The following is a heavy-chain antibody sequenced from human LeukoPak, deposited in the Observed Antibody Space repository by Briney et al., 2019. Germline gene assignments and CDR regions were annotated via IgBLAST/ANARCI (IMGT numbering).Heavy chain of an antibody. V-gene: IGHV3-9*01. Sequence: GGSLRLSCAASGFSFGDYAMHWVRQVPGKGLEWVSGISWNSATIAYAESVKGRFTVSRDSAKNSLYLQMNSLTSEDTAFYFCAKSPQRGLITVFGSAPLYFDSWGQGILVTVSS. D-gene: IGHD6-19*01. CDR3: AKSPQRGLITVFGSAPLYFDS. J-gene: IGHJ4*02. CDR2: ISWNSATI. CDR1: GFSFGDYA.